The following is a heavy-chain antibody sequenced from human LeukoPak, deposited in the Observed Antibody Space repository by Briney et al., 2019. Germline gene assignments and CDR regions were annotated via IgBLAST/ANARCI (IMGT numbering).Heavy chain of an antibody. Sequence: ASVKVSCKASGYTFTGYYMHWVRQAPGQGLEWMGWINPNSGGTNYAQKFQGRVTMTRGTSISTAYMELSRLRSDDTAVYYCARESLVTASPDYWGQGTLVTVSS. CDR2: INPNSGGT. CDR3: ARESLVTASPDY. J-gene: IGHJ4*02. D-gene: IGHD2-21*02. CDR1: GYTFTGYY. V-gene: IGHV1-2*02.